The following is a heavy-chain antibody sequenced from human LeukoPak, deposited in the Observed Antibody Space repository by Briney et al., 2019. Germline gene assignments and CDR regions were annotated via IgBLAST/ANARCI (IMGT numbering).Heavy chain of an antibody. V-gene: IGHV1-24*01. J-gene: IGHJ3*02. CDR1: GYTLTELC. CDR2: FDPEDGET. D-gene: IGHD3-10*02. Sequence: ASVKVSCKVSGYTLTELCMHWVRQAPGKGLEWMRGFDPEDGETIYAQKFQGRVTMTEDTSTDTAYMELSSLRSEDTAVYYCATRRRTRFGDAFDIWGQGTMVTVSS. CDR3: ATRRRTRFGDAFDI.